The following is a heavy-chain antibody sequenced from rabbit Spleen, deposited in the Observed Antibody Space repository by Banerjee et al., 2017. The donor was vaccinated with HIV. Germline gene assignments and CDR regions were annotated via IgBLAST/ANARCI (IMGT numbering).Heavy chain of an antibody. CDR1: GFSFSGHG. Sequence: QERLVESGGGLVKPEGSLKLSCTASGFSFSGHGMSWVRQAPGKGLEWIGYIDPLFGKTYYASWVNGRFTISSHNAQNTLYLQLNSLTAADTATYFCVRDRANIGGDYGPYYFDLWGPGTLVTVS. D-gene: IGHD2-1*01. CDR3: VRDRANIGGDYGPYYFDL. CDR2: IDPLFGKT. J-gene: IGHJ4*01. V-gene: IGHV1S47*01.